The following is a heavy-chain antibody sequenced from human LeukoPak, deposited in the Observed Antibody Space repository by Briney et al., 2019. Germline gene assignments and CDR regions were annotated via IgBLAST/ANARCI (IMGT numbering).Heavy chain of an antibody. V-gene: IGHV3-66*01. CDR3: AKEEGRSTRYY. Sequence: GGSLRLPCAASGFTFSSYSMSWVRQAPGKGLEWVSVIYSGGSTYYADSVKGRFTISRDNSKNTLYLQMNSLRAEDTAVYYCAKEEGRSTRYYWGQGTLVTVSS. CDR2: IYSGGST. CDR1: GFTFSSYS. J-gene: IGHJ4*02.